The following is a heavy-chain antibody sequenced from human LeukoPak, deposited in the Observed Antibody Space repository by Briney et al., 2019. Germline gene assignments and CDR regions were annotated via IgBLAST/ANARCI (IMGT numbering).Heavy chain of an antibody. CDR3: AKGGANTTMVSGGVDV. CDR2: ISGTGGST. Sequence: GGSLRLSCAVSGFTFSSHAMNWVRQTPGKGLKWVSAISGTGGSTYYADSVKGRFTISRDNSKNTLYLQINSLRAEDTAVYCCAKGGANTTMVSGGVDVWGQGTTVTVSS. V-gene: IGHV3-23*01. D-gene: IGHD5-18*01. CDR1: GFTFSSHA. J-gene: IGHJ6*02.